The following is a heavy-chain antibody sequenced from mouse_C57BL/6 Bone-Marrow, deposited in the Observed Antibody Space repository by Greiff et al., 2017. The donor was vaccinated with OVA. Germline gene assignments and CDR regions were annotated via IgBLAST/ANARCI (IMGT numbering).Heavy chain of an antibody. CDR3: AREPHYYGSSWTWFAY. Sequence: QVQLQQPGAELVKPGASVKMSCKASGYTFTSYWITWVKQRPGQGLEWIGDIYPGSGSTNYNEKFKRKATLTVDTSSSTAHMQLSSLTSEDSAVYYCAREPHYYGSSWTWFAYWGQGTLVTVSA. CDR1: GYTFTSYW. J-gene: IGHJ3*01. V-gene: IGHV1-55*01. CDR2: IYPGSGST. D-gene: IGHD1-1*01.